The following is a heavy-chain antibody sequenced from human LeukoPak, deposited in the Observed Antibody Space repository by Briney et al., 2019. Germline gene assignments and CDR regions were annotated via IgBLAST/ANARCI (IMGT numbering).Heavy chain of an antibody. V-gene: IGHV3-30*03. CDR2: ISYDGSNQ. CDR3: AAGGYADY. CDR1: GFTFSSNG. Sequence: GRSLRLSCAASGFTFSSNGMHWVRQAPGKGLEWVALISYDGSNQYYADSVKGRFTISRDNSKNTLYLEMNSLRVEDTAVYYCAAGGYADYWGQGTLVTVSS. D-gene: IGHD4-23*01. J-gene: IGHJ4*02.